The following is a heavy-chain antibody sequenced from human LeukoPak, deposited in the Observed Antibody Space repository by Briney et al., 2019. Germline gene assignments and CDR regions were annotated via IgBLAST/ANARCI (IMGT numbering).Heavy chain of an antibody. Sequence: GGSLRLSCAASGFTFNNAWMSWARQAPGKGLEWVGRIKSKTDGGTTDYAAPVKGRFTISRNDSKNTLYLQMNSLKTEDTAVYYCSTYIPNVDYWGQGTLVTVSS. J-gene: IGHJ4*02. CDR2: IKSKTDGGTT. D-gene: IGHD1-1*01. V-gene: IGHV3-15*01. CDR3: STYIPNVDY. CDR1: GFTFNNAW.